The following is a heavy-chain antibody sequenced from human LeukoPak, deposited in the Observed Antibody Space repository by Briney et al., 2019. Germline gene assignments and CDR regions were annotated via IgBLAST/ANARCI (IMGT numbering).Heavy chain of an antibody. CDR3: AKSVNVGYYSGFDY. CDR2: ISSSGSTI. CDR1: GFTFSDYY. J-gene: IGHJ4*02. D-gene: IGHD3-22*01. V-gene: IGHV3-11*01. Sequence: GGSLRLSCAASGFTFSDYYMSWIRQAPGKGLEWVSYISSSGSTIYYADSVKGRFTISRDNSKNTLYLQMNSLRAEDTAVYYCAKSVNVGYYSGFDYWGQGTLVTVSS.